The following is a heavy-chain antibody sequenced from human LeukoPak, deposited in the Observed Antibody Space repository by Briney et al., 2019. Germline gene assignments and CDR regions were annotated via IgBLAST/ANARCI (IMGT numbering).Heavy chain of an antibody. Sequence: SGGSLRLSCAASGFTFSSYSMNWVRQAPGKGLEWVSSISSSSSYIYYADSVKGRFTISRDNAKNSLYLQMNSLRAVDTAVYYCARVTFGGSCPSFDLWGRGTLVTVSS. CDR3: ARVTFGGSCPSFDL. CDR2: ISSSSSYI. CDR1: GFTFSSYS. V-gene: IGHV3-21*01. D-gene: IGHD2-15*01. J-gene: IGHJ2*01.